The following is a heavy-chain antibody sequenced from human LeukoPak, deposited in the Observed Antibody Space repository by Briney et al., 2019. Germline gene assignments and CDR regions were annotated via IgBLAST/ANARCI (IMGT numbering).Heavy chain of an antibody. V-gene: IGHV3-30*02. Sequence: GGSLRLSCAASGFTFSSYGMHWVRQAPGKGLEWVAFIRYDGSNKYYADSVKGRFTISRDNSKNTLYLQMNSLRAEDTAVYYCARRNIVVVPAARSGNYYYMDVWGKGTTVTVSS. J-gene: IGHJ6*03. CDR1: GFTFSSYG. D-gene: IGHD2-2*01. CDR3: ARRNIVVVPAARSGNYYYMDV. CDR2: IRYDGSNK.